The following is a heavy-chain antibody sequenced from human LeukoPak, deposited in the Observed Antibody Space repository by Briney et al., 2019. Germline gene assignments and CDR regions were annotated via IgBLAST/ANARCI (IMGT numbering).Heavy chain of an antibody. V-gene: IGHV4-59*01. D-gene: IGHD2-2*01. J-gene: IGHJ6*02. CDR3: ARDYRTTYYYYGMDV. CDR1: GGSISSYY. CDR2: IYYSGST. Sequence: SETLSLTCTVSGGSISSYYWSWIRQPPGKGLEWIGYIYYSGSTNYNPSLKSRVTISVDTSKNQFSLKLSSVTAADTAVYYCARDYRTTYYYYGMDVWGQGTTVTVSS.